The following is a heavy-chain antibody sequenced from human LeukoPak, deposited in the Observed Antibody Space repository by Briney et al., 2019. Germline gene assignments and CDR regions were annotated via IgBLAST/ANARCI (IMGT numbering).Heavy chain of an antibody. V-gene: IGHV6-1*01. Sequence: SQTLSLTCAISGDSVSSNSAAWNWIRQSPSRVLEWLGRTYYRSKWYNDYAVSVKSRITINPDTSKNQFSLQLNSVTPEDTAVYYCARGDSSSWYLVGWFDPWGQGTLVTVSS. CDR2: TYYRSKWYN. CDR1: GDSVSSNSAA. D-gene: IGHD6-13*01. J-gene: IGHJ5*02. CDR3: ARGDSSSWYLVGWFDP.